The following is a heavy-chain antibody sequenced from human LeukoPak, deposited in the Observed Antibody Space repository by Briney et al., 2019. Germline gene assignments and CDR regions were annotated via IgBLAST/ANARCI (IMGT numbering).Heavy chain of an antibody. CDR3: AKDPGHYFDY. Sequence: GGSLRLSCAASGFTFSSYAFSWVRQAPGKELEWVSAISGSGDSTYYADSVKGRFTISRDNSKNTLYLQMNSLRAEDTAVYYCAKDPGHYFDYWGQGTLVTVSS. J-gene: IGHJ4*02. V-gene: IGHV3-23*01. CDR1: GFTFSSYA. D-gene: IGHD7-27*01. CDR2: ISGSGDST.